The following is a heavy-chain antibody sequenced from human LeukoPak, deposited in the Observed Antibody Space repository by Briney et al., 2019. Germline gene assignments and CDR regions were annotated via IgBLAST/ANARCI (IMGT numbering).Heavy chain of an antibody. D-gene: IGHD6-19*01. CDR1: GGSISSYY. CDR3: ARLDVDSSGWYGPSHY. V-gene: IGHV4-59*08. CDR2: ISYSGST. Sequence: SETLSLTCTVSGGSISSYYWSWIRQPPGKGLEWIGYISYSGSTNYNPSLKSRVTISLDTSKNQSSLKLTSVTAADTAVYYCARLDVDSSGWYGPSHYWGQGTLVTVSS. J-gene: IGHJ4*02.